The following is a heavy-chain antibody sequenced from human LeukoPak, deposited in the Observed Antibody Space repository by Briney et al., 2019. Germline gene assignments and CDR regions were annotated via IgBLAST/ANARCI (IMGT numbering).Heavy chain of an antibody. J-gene: IGHJ6*02. D-gene: IGHD6-13*01. Sequence: GGSLRLSCAASGFIFSSYSMSWVRQAPGKGLEWVSVITGSGGNTYYTDSVKGRFTISKDNSKNTVYLQMSSLRVDDTAVYYCAKAASSSWPSYYYGMDVWGQGTTVTVSS. CDR3: AKAASSSWPSYYYGMDV. V-gene: IGHV3-23*01. CDR1: GFIFSSYS. CDR2: ITGSGGNT.